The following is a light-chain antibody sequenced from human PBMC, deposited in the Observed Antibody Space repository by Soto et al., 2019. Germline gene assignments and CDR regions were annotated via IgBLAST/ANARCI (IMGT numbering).Light chain of an antibody. V-gene: IGKV3-15*01. J-gene: IGKJ5*01. CDR1: QSVSSN. CDR3: QQYNNCPPIT. CDR2: GAS. Sequence: EIVMTQSPATLSVSVGERATLSCRASQSVSSNLAWYQQKPGQAPRLLIYGASTRATGIPARFSGSGSGTEFTLTISSLQSEDFAVYYCQQYNNCPPITFGQGTRLEIK.